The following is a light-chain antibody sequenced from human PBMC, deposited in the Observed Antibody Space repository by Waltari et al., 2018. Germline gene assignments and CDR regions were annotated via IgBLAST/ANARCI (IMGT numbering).Light chain of an antibody. CDR2: GSS. CDR3: QSYDTSLSVV. Sequence: QSVLTQPPSVSGAPGPRVTIACTGGGSNIGAGYDVHSYRQLPRAAPKLVIYGSSPRPLGVPDRFFGSTSGTSASLAITGLQAGDEADYYCQSYDTSLSVVFGGGTKLTVL. V-gene: IGLV1-40*01. J-gene: IGLJ3*02. CDR1: GSNIGAGYD.